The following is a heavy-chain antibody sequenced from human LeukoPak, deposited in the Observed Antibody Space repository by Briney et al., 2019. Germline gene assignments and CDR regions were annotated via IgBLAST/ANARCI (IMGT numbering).Heavy chain of an antibody. CDR1: GFTFSSYS. CDR2: ISSSSSYI. Sequence: PGGSLRLSCAASGFTFSSYSMNWVRQAPGKGLEWVSSISSSSSYIYYADSVKGRFTISRDNAKNSLYLQMNSLRAEDTAVYYCAKAGIGGSYGTDMDVWGKGTTVTVSS. V-gene: IGHV3-21*01. CDR3: AKAGIGGSYGTDMDV. D-gene: IGHD5-18*01. J-gene: IGHJ6*03.